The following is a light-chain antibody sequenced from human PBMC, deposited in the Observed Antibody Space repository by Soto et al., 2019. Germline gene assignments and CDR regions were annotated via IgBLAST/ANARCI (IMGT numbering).Light chain of an antibody. CDR1: QTVSSSF. CDR2: AAS. J-gene: IGKJ1*01. CDR3: QQYGNSPHT. Sequence: ESVVTGSPGTLSLSPGERATLSCRASQTVSSSFLAWYQQTPGQAPRLLIYAASSRATGIPDRFSGSGSGTDFTLTISRLEPEDFAVYYCQQYGNSPHTFGQGTKVDIK. V-gene: IGKV3-20*01.